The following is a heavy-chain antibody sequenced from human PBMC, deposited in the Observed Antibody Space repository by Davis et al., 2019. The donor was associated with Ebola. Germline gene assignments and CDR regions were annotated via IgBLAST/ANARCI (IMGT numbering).Heavy chain of an antibody. CDR1: GFTFISSA. D-gene: IGHD6-19*01. CDR3: ARDHDGYSSGWYDY. J-gene: IGHJ4*02. V-gene: IGHV1-58*02. Sequence: SVKVSCKASGFTFISSAMQWVRQARGQRLEWIGWIVVGSGNTNYAQKLQGRVTMTTDTSTSTAYMELRSLRSDDTAVYYCARDHDGYSSGWYDYWGQGTLVTVSS. CDR2: IVVGSGNT.